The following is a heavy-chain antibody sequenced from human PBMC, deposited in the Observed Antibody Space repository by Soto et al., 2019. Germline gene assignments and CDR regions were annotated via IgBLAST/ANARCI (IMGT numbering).Heavy chain of an antibody. CDR3: ARGFALAARGMDV. J-gene: IGHJ6*02. V-gene: IGHV4-59*01. D-gene: IGHD6-6*01. Sequence: PSETLSLTCAVSGGSISGFYWSWIRQAPGKELEWLGYKYYSGNTNYNPSLKGRVTMSIDTSKNHFSLILTSVTAADTAVYFCARGFALAARGMDVWGQGTTVTV. CDR2: KYYSGNT. CDR1: GGSISGFY.